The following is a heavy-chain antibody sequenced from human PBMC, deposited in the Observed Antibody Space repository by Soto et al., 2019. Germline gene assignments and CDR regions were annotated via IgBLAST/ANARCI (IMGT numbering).Heavy chain of an antibody. J-gene: IGHJ3*02. CDR2: INHSGST. CDR1: GGSFSGYY. CDR3: ARPHTFLLVHDAFDI. D-gene: IGHD3-16*01. Sequence: QVQLQQWGAGLLKPSETLSLTCAVYGGSFSGYYWSWIRQPPGKGLEWIGEINHSGSTNYNPSLKRRVTISVDTSKNQFSLKLSSVTAADTAVYYCARPHTFLLVHDAFDIWGQGTMVTVSS. V-gene: IGHV4-34*01.